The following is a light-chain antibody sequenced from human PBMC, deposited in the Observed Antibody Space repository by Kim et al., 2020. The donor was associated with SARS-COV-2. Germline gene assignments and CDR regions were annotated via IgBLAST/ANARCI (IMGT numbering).Light chain of an antibody. J-gene: IGLJ2*01. CDR3: NSRDSNDNVV. CDR1: SLRSYY. Sequence: VAVGQTGRITCQGDSLRSYYATWYQQKPGQAPILVIYGKNNRPSGIPDRFSGSSSGNTASLTITGNQAGDEADYYCNSRDSNDNVVFGGGTKLTVL. CDR2: GKN. V-gene: IGLV3-19*01.